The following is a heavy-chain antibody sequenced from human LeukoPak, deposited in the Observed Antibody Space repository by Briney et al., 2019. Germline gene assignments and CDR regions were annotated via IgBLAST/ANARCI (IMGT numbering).Heavy chain of an antibody. CDR3: AKDLSKSYGDYGTSGAFDM. J-gene: IGHJ3*02. D-gene: IGHD4-17*01. CDR1: GFTFSSYS. CDR2: FSGSRGST. Sequence: GGSLRLSCAASGFTFSSYSMNWVRQAPGKGLEWVSGFSGSRGSTYYADSVEGRFTISRDNSKSTLYLQLNSLRAEDTAVYYCAKDLSKSYGDYGTSGAFDMWDQGTLVIVSS. V-gene: IGHV3-23*01.